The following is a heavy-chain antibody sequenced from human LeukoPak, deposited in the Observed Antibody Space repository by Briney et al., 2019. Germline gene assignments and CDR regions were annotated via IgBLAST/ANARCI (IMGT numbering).Heavy chain of an antibody. CDR1: GGSFSGYY. J-gene: IGHJ5*02. D-gene: IGHD3-10*01. CDR3: ARGLSRAYYYGSGSYANWFDP. V-gene: IGHV4-34*01. CDR2: INHSGST. Sequence: PSETLSLTCAVYGGSFSGYYWSWIRQPPGKGLEWIGEINHSGSTIYNPSLKSRVTISVDTSKNQFSLKLSSVPAADTAVYYCARGLSRAYYYGSGSYANWFDPWGQGTLVTVSS.